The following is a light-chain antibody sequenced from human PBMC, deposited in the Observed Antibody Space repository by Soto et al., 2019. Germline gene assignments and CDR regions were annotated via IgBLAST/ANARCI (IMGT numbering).Light chain of an antibody. V-gene: IGKV3-15*01. CDR2: DAS. J-gene: IGKJ3*01. CDR3: QPYSAWPLA. CDR1: QSVRSN. Sequence: EIVMTQSPATLSVSPGERATLSCRASQSVRSNYLAWYQQKPGQAPRLLIYDASTMATGLPARFSGIASGTEFSLTISSLQSEDLAVYFSQPYSAWPLAFGPGTKVNI.